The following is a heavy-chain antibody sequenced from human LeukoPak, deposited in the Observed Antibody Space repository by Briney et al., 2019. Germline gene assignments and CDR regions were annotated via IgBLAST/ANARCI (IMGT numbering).Heavy chain of an antibody. CDR1: GFTFDDYA. V-gene: IGHV3-9*01. J-gene: IGHJ4*02. CDR2: ISWNSGSI. Sequence: GGSLRLSCAASGFTFDDYAMHWVRQAPGKGLEWVSGISWNSGSIGYADSVKGRFTISRDNAKNSLYLQMNSLRAEDTAVYYCAKDGRTWVYWGQGTLVTVSS. CDR3: AKDGRTWVY. D-gene: IGHD7-27*01.